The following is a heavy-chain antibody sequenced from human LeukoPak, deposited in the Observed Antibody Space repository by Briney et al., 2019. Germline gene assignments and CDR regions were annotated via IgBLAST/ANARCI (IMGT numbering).Heavy chain of an antibody. D-gene: IGHD2-2*01. J-gene: IGHJ4*02. CDR1: GLTFSSYT. V-gene: IGHV3-21*01. CDR2: ISSSSSYI. CDR3: AGYCSSTSCPGDFDY. Sequence: PGGSLRLSCAASGLTFSSYTMNWVRQAPGKGLEWVSSISSSSSYIYYADSVKGRFTISRDNAKNSLYLQMNSLRAEDTAVYYCAGYCSSTSCPGDFDYWGQGTLVIVSS.